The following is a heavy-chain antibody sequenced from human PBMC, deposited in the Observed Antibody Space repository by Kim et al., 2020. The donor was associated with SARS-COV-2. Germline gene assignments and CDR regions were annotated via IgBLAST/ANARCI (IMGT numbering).Heavy chain of an antibody. J-gene: IGHJ6*02. CDR3: ARDQVLLWFGETYYYYYGMDV. V-gene: IGHV4-31*03. D-gene: IGHD3-10*01. Sequence: SETLSLTCTVSGGSISSGGYYWSWIRQHPGKGLEWIGYIYYSGSTYYNPSLKSRVTISVDTSKNQFSLKLSSVTAADTAVYYCARDQVLLWFGETYYYYYGMDVWGQGTTVTVSS. CDR2: IYYSGST. CDR1: GGSISSGGYY.